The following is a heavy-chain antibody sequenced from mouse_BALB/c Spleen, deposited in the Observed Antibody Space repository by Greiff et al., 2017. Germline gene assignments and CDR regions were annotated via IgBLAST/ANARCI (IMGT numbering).Heavy chain of an antibody. CDR3: ARYDYDETWFAY. CDR1: GYAFSSYW. D-gene: IGHD2-4*01. Sequence: QVQLQQSGAELVRPGSSVKISCKASGYAFSSYWMNWVKQRPGQGLEWIGQIYPGDGDTNYNGKFKGKATLTADKSSSTAYMQLSSLTSEDSAVYFCARYDYDETWFAYWGQGTLVTVSA. V-gene: IGHV1-80*01. CDR2: IYPGDGDT. J-gene: IGHJ3*01.